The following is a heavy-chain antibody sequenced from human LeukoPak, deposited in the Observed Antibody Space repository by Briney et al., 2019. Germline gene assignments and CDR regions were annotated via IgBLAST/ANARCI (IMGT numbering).Heavy chain of an antibody. CDR3: AKDSYYDSSGYSFDY. CDR2: ISGSGGST. D-gene: IGHD3-22*01. Sequence: PGGSLRLSCAASGFTFSSYGMSWVRQAPGKALEWISAISGSGGSTYYADSVKGRFTISRDNSKNTLYLQMNSLRAEDTAVYYCAKDSYYDSSGYSFDYWGQGTLVTVSS. V-gene: IGHV3-23*01. CDR1: GFTFSSYG. J-gene: IGHJ4*02.